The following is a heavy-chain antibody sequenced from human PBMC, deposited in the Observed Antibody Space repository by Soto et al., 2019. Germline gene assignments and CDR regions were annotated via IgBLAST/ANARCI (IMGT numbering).Heavy chain of an antibody. J-gene: IGHJ6*02. CDR1: GYSFTSYW. D-gene: IGHD5-18*01. V-gene: IGHV5-51*01. CDR2: IYPGDSDT. CDR3: ASGYSYGFPLEGMDV. Sequence: GESLKISCKGSGYSFTSYWIGWVRQMPGKGLEWMGIIYPGDSDTRYSPSFQGQVTISADKSISTAYLQWSSLKASDTAMYYCASGYSYGFPLEGMDVWGQGTTVTVSS.